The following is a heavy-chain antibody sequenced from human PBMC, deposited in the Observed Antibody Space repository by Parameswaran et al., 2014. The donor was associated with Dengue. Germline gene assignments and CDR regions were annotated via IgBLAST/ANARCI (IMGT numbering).Heavy chain of an antibody. V-gene: IGHV3-69-1*01. D-gene: IGHD3-22*01. CDR3: AKDRAHYDTGSSGYYQVGVLVPKYYFDY. CDR2: ISSSSYI. Sequence: KWIRQPPGKGLEWVSSISSSSYIYYADSVKGRFTISRDNAKNSLYLQMNSLRAEDTAVYYCAKDRAHYDTGSSGYYQVGVLVPKYYFDYWGQGTLVTVSS. J-gene: IGHJ4*02.